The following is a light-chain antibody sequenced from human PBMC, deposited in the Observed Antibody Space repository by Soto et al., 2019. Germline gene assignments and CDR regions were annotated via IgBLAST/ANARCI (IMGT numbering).Light chain of an antibody. CDR3: QQYKNWPPLT. J-gene: IGKJ4*01. Sequence: EIVMTQSPATLSVSPGETATLSCRASQSVSYNLAWYQQKPGQGPRLLIYGAFTRATGIPARFSGSGSGTEFTLTIRSPQSEDFAVYYRQQYKNWPPLTFGGGTKVEIK. CDR1: QSVSYN. V-gene: IGKV3-15*01. CDR2: GAF.